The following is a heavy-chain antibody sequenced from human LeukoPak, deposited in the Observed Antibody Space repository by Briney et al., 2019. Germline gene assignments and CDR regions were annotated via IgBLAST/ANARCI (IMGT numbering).Heavy chain of an antibody. CDR3: AKPLGNINTVAVAFDF. J-gene: IGHJ4*02. Sequence: PGGSLRLSCAASGFTFGSYGMSWVRQAPGEGLEWVSGISGSGGSTYYADSVKGRFTTSRDNSKNMLSLQMNNLRAEDTAVYYCAKPLGNINTVAVAFDFWGQGTLVTVSS. CDR1: GFTFGSYG. CDR2: ISGSGGST. D-gene: IGHD6-19*01. V-gene: IGHV3-23*01.